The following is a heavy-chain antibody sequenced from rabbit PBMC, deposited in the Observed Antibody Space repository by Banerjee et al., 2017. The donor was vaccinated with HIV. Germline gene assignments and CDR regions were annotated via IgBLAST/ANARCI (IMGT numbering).Heavy chain of an antibody. CDR3: ARDAGYAGYGYVRYFNL. V-gene: IGHV1S40*01. D-gene: IGHD6-1*01. CDR2: IDTGSSGST. CDR1: GFSFSSGLP. Sequence: VESGGGLVKPGASLTLTCKASGFSFSSGLPMCWGRQAPGKGLEWIGCIDTGSSGSTYYASWAKGRFTISRTSSTTVTLQMTSLTAADTATYFCARDAGYAGYGYVRYFNLWGQGTLVTVS. J-gene: IGHJ4*01.